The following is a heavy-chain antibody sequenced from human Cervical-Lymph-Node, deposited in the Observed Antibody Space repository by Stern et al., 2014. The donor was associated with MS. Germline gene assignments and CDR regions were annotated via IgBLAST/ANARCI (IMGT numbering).Heavy chain of an antibody. Sequence: QVQLQESGPGLVKPSETLSLTCTVSGGSISSSSYYWGWIRQPPGKGLEWIGGIYYSGSTYYNPSLQSRVTIYVDTSQNHLSPRLASVPAADTAVYYCARHVGDGYNWGAWGQGTLVTVSS. J-gene: IGHJ5*02. CDR2: IYYSGST. CDR1: GGSISSSSYY. CDR3: ARHVGDGYNWGA. V-gene: IGHV4-39*01. D-gene: IGHD5-24*01.